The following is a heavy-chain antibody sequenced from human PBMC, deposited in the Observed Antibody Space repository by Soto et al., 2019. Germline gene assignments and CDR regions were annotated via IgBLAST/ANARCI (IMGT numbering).Heavy chain of an antibody. CDR1: GFSVSSNY. CDR2: IYSGGDT. V-gene: IGHV3-53*01. CDR3: ARDPFSQYSHDTSGFQR. Sequence: GGSLRLSCSGSGFSVSSNYMNWVRQAPGQGLEWVSVIYSGGDTHYTDSVKGRFTVSTDKSENTVFLQMRSLRAEDTGIYYCARDPFSQYSHDTSGFQRWGLGTLVTVSS. D-gene: IGHD3-22*01. J-gene: IGHJ4*02.